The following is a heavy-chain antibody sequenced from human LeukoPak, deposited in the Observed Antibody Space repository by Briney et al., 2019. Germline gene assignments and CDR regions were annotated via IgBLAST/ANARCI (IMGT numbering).Heavy chain of an antibody. V-gene: IGHV3-66*01. Sequence: GGSLRLSCAASGFTISSNYMSWVRQAPGKGLEWVSVIYSGGSTYYADSVKGRFTISRDNSKNTLYLQMNSLRAEDTAVYYCARGRRECSSSWYRLVGRELDYWGQGTLVTVSS. CDR3: ARGRRECSSSWYRLVGRELDY. D-gene: IGHD6-13*01. J-gene: IGHJ4*02. CDR2: IYSGGST. CDR1: GFTISSNY.